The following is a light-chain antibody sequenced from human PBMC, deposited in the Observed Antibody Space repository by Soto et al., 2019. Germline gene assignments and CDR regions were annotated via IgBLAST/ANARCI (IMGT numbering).Light chain of an antibody. J-gene: IGKJ4*01. CDR2: GAS. Sequence: DIEMTQSPSSLSASVGDRITISCRASQNINTFLNWYQQKGGKAPKLLIHGASSLQSGVPLRFSGSGSGTDFSLTISSLQPEDFPTYYCQQSYDTLLSFGGGTKVEIK. CDR3: QQSYDTLLS. V-gene: IGKV1-39*01. CDR1: QNINTF.